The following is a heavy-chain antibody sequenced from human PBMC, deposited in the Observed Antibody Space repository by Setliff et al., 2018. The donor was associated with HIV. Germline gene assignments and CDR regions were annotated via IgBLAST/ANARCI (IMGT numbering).Heavy chain of an antibody. CDR3: ARHDSGGYYSLDY. CDR2: IYTSGST. D-gene: IGHD3-22*01. V-gene: IGHV4-61*02. J-gene: IGHJ4*02. Sequence: PSETLSLTCTVSGGSISSGSYYWSWIRQLAGEGLEWIGRIYTSGSTNYNPSFKSRLTMSLDPSKNQFSLKLSSVTAADTAVYYCARHDSGGYYSLDYWGQGTLVTVSS. CDR1: GGSISSGSYY.